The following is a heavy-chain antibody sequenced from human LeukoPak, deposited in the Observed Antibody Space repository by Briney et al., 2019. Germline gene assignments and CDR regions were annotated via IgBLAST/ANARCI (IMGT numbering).Heavy chain of an antibody. CDR2: VYSGGDGT. Sequence: PGGSLRLSCAASGFTVSSDNMSWVRQVPGRGLEWVAVVYSGGDGTNYADSVRGRFTISRDDYKNTVFLQMNSLRVDDTAMYYCAKRNSGGYYDYGGQGTLVSVS. CDR3: AKRNSGGYYDY. D-gene: IGHD1-26*01. J-gene: IGHJ4*02. CDR1: GFTVSSDN. V-gene: IGHV3-66*02.